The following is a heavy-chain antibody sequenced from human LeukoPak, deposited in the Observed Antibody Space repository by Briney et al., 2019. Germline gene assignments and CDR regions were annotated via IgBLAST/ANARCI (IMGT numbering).Heavy chain of an antibody. Sequence: ASVKVSCKTSGYTFSGHYMHWVRQAPGQGLEWMGWINLNRGGSTYAQKFQGRVTMTMDTSTSTAYMELSSLGSDDTAKYYCVRDSTSYHFDSLGYYVSSRGYYYYYMDVWGTGTTVTVSS. CDR3: VRDSTSYHFDSLGYYVSSRGYYYYYMDV. CDR1: GYTFSGHY. V-gene: IGHV1-2*02. J-gene: IGHJ6*03. CDR2: INLNRGGS. D-gene: IGHD3-22*01.